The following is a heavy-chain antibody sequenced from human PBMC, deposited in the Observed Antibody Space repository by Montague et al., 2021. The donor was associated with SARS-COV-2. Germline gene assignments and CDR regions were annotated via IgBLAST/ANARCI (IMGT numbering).Heavy chain of an antibody. CDR1: GGSISSYY. Sequence: SETLSLTCTVSGGSISSYYWSWIRQPPGTGLEWVGYIYYSGSTNYNPSLKSRVTISVDTSKNQFSLKLSSVTAADTAGYDCARGDDCSGGSCWWYGWFDPWGQGTLVTVSS. CDR3: ARGDDCSGGSCWWYGWFDP. J-gene: IGHJ5*02. D-gene: IGHD2-15*01. CDR2: IYYSGST. V-gene: IGHV4-59*01.